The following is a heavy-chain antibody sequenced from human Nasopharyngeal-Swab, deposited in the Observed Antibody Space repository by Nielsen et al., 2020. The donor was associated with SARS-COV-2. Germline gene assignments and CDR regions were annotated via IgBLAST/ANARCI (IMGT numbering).Heavy chain of an antibody. V-gene: IGHV3-74*01. J-gene: IGHJ4*02. CDR1: GFTFSSSN. CDR2: INSDGSST. D-gene: IGHD1-1*01. CDR3: ARDLSWNDVPLDY. Sequence: GESLKISCAASGFTFSSSNMNWVRQAPGKGLVWVSRINSDGSSTNYADSVKGRFTISRDNAKNTLYLQMNSLGAEDTALYYCARDLSWNDVPLDYWGQGTLVTVSS.